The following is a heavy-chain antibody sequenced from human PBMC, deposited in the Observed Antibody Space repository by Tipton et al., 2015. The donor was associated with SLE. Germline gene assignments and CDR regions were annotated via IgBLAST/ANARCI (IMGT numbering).Heavy chain of an antibody. D-gene: IGHD6-19*01. J-gene: IGHJ4*02. CDR3: ARRRQWPEECDY. CDR2: ISWNSGSI. Sequence: SLRLSCAASGFTFDDYAMHWVRQAPGKGLEWVSGISWNSGSIGYADSVKGRFTISRDNAKNSLYLQMNSLRAEDTAVYYCARRRQWPEECDYWGQGTLVTVSS. CDR1: GFTFDDYA. V-gene: IGHV3-9*01.